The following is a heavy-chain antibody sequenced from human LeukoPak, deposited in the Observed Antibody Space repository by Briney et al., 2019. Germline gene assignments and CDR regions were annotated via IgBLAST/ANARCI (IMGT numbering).Heavy chain of an antibody. CDR1: GGSFSGYY. J-gene: IGHJ6*03. D-gene: IGHD5-12*01. V-gene: IGHV3-7*01. Sequence: ETLSLTCAVYGGSFSGYYWSWVRQAPGKGLEWVANIKQDGSEKYYVDSVKGRFTISRDNAKNSLYLQMNSLRAEDTAVYYCARDRHHSGYEHYYYHYYVDVWGKGTTVTVSS. CDR2: IKQDGSEK. CDR3: ARDRHHSGYEHYYYHYYVDV.